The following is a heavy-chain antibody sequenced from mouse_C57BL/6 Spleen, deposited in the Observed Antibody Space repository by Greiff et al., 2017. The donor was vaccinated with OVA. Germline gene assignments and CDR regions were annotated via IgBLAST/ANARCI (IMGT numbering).Heavy chain of an antibody. V-gene: IGHV3-6*01. Sequence: EVQRVESGPGLVKPSQSLSLTCSVTGYSITSGYYWNWIRQFPGNKLEWMGYRSYDGSNNYNPSLKNRISITRDTSKNQFFLKLNSVTTEDTATYYCARGPFTTVVATDFDVWGTGTTVTVSS. CDR3: ARGPFTTVVATDFDV. D-gene: IGHD1-1*01. CDR1: GYSITSGYY. CDR2: RSYDGSN. J-gene: IGHJ1*03.